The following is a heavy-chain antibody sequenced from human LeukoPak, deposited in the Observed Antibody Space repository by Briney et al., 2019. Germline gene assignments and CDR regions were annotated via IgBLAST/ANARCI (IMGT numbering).Heavy chain of an antibody. D-gene: IGHD2-2*01. CDR3: ASLRAHCSSTSCYLDAFDI. CDR1: GGSISSGSYY. V-gene: IGHV4-61*02. CDR2: IYTSGST. Sequence: SETLSLTCTVSGGSISSGSYYWSWIRQPAGKGLEWIGRIYTSGSTNYNPSLKSRVTISVDTSKSQFSLKLSSVTATDTAVYYCASLRAHCSSTSCYLDAFDIWGRGTMVTVSS. J-gene: IGHJ3*02.